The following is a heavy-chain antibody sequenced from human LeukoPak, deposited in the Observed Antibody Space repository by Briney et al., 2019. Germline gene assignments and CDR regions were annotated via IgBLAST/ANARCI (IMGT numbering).Heavy chain of an antibody. J-gene: IGHJ3*02. V-gene: IGHV1-69*13. CDR2: IIPIFGTA. CDR3: ARESPQFGSGMADAFDI. CDR1: GGTFSSYA. Sequence: ASVKVSCKASGGTFSSYAISWVRQAPGQGLEWMGGIIPIFGTANYAQKFQGRVTITADESTSTAYMELSSLRSEDTAVYYCARESPQFGSGMADAFDIWGQGTMVTVSS. D-gene: IGHD3-10*01.